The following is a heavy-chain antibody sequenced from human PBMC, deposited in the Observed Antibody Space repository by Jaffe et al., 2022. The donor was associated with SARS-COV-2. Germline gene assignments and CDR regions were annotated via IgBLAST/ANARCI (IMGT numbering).Heavy chain of an antibody. D-gene: IGHD3-22*01. J-gene: IGHJ4*02. CDR3: ARDTTGYYDSSGYYYLASLDY. CDR2: IIPIFGTA. V-gene: IGHV1-69*01. CDR1: GGTFSSYA. Sequence: QVQLVQSGAEVKKPGSSVKVSCKASGGTFSSYAISWVRQAPGQGLEWMGGIIPIFGTANYAQKFQGRVTITADESTSTAYMELSSLRSEDTAVYYCARDTTGYYDSSGYYYLASLDYWGQGTLVTVSS.